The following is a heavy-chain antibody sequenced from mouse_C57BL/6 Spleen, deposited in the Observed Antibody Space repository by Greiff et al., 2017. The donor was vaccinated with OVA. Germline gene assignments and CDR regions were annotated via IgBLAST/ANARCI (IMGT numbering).Heavy chain of an antibody. Sequence: DVKLVESGGGLVQPGESLKLSCESNEYEFPSHDMSWVRKTPEKRLELVAAINSDGGSTYYPDTMESRFIISRDNTKKTLYLQMSSLRSEDTALYYCARSGPRGWYFDVWGTGTTVTVSS. CDR2: INSDGGST. J-gene: IGHJ1*03. V-gene: IGHV5-2*01. CDR3: ARSGPRGWYFDV. CDR1: EYEFPSHD. D-gene: IGHD3-1*01.